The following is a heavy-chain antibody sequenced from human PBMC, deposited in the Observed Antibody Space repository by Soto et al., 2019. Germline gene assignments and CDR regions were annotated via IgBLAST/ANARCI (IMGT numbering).Heavy chain of an antibody. V-gene: IGHV6-1*01. CDR1: GGSVSGNSVA. D-gene: IGHD3-16*01. CDR2: TYYRSKWYN. CDR3: VRLIGNSWLDS. Sequence: PSQTLSLTCAISGGSVSGNSVAWNWIRQSPARGLEWLGRTYYRSKWYNDYAVSVKSRITINPDTSRNQFSLQLNSVTPEDTAVYYCVRLIGNSWLDSWGQGTLVTVSS. J-gene: IGHJ5*01.